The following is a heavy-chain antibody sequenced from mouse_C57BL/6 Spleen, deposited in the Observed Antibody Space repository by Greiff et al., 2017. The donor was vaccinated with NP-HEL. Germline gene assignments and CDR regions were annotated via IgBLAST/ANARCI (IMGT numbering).Heavy chain of an antibody. CDR3: AREGLRPYYAMDY. CDR2: IHPNSGST. V-gene: IGHV1-64*01. J-gene: IGHJ4*01. CDR1: GYTFTSYW. D-gene: IGHD2-4*01. Sequence: QVQLKQPGAELVKPGASVKLSCKASGYTFTSYWMHWVKQRPGQGLEWIGMIHPNSGSTNYNEKFKGKATLTADKSSSTAYMQLSSLTSEDSAVYFCAREGLRPYYAMDYWGQGTSVTVSS.